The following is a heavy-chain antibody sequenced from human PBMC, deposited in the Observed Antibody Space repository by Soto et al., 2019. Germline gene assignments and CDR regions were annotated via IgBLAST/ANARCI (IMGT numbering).Heavy chain of an antibody. Sequence: QVQLVESGGGVVRPGRSLRLSCAATGFSFSTHGMHWVRQAPGKGLEWVAVIVNDGSAQDYSDSVKGRFTISRDNSKNTLYLQMNNLRAEYPAVYYCARDDNYADNGLDPWGQGILVTVSS. CDR1: GFSFSTHG. CDR2: IVNDGSAQ. J-gene: IGHJ5*02. CDR3: ARDDNYADNGLDP. D-gene: IGHD4-17*01. V-gene: IGHV3-33*01.